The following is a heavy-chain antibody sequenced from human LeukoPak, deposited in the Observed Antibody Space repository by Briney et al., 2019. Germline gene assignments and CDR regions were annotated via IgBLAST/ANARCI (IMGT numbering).Heavy chain of an antibody. CDR3: AGIGAFDY. CDR1: GGSISSYY. CDR2: ISGSGGST. V-gene: IGHV3-23*01. Sequence: ETLSLTCTVSGGSISSYYWSWIRQPPGKGLEWVSAISGSGGSTYYADSVKGRFTISRDNSKNTLYLQMNSLRAEDTAVYYCAGIGAFDYWGQGTLVTVSS. J-gene: IGHJ4*02. D-gene: IGHD2-21*01.